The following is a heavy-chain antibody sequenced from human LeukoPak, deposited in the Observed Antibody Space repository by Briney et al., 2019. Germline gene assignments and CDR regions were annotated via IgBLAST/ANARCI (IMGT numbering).Heavy chain of an antibody. Sequence: PGGPLRLFCAPSGFTFSRNGMHWVRQAPGRGREWVAVIWSDGSNKEYGDSVKGRFTISRDNSKNTLYLQMNSLRVEDTAVYYCARRQLQKNSFDIWGQGTMVTVSS. CDR2: IWSDGSNK. V-gene: IGHV3-33*01. D-gene: IGHD4-11*01. CDR1: GFTFSRNG. J-gene: IGHJ3*02. CDR3: ARRQLQKNSFDI.